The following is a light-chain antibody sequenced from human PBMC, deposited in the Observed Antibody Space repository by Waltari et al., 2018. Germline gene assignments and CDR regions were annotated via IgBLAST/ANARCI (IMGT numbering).Light chain of an antibody. CDR1: RSNIGAGYD. Sequence: QSVLTQPPSVSGAPGQRVAISCTGSRSNIGAGYDVHWYQPHPGTAPKLTIFCNSQWHSGVPDRVAGSKSGTSASLAITGRQAEDEADYYCQSYDSSLGGYVIFGGGTKLTVL. V-gene: IGLV1-40*01. J-gene: IGLJ2*01. CDR3: QSYDSSLGGYVI. CDR2: CNS.